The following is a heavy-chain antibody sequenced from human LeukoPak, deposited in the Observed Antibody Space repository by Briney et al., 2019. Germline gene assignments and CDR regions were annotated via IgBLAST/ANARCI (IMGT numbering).Heavy chain of an antibody. J-gene: IGHJ4*02. CDR1: GGTFSSYA. CDR2: IIPIFGTA. V-gene: IGHV1-69*05. D-gene: IGHD6-13*01. CDR3: VRVITTVSGWYHFDY. Sequence: ASVKVSCKASGGTFSSYAISWVRQAPGQGLEWMGGIIPIFGTANYAQKFQGRVTITTDESTSTAYMELSSLRSEDTAVYYCVRVITTVSGWYHFDYWGQGALVTVSS.